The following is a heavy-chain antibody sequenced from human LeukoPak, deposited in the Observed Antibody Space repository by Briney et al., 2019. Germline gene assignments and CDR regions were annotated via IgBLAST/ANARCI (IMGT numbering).Heavy chain of an antibody. CDR2: INGSGSFT. CDR1: GFTFSNYV. J-gene: IGHJ4*02. D-gene: IGHD3-3*01. V-gene: IGHV3-23*01. CDR3: ANSKTNFWFGYEAHLDY. Sequence: PGGSLRLSCAASGFTFSNYVMGWVRQDPGKGLQWVSIINGSGSFTYYADSVKGRFTISRDNSKNTLYLQMSSLRAEDTAVYYCANSKTNFWFGYEAHLDYWGQGTLVTVSS.